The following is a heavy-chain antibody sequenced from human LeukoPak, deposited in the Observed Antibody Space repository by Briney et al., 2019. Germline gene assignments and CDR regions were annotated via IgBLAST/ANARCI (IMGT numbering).Heavy chain of an antibody. J-gene: IGHJ4*02. CDR2: IIPIFGIA. CDR1: GGTFSSYA. V-gene: IGHV1-69*04. CDR3: AGAGGYYDFWSGYPH. D-gene: IGHD3-3*01. Sequence: SVKVSCKASGGTFSSYAISWVRQAPGQGLEWMGRIIPIFGIANYAQKFQGRVTITADKSTSTAYMELSSLRSEDTAVYYCAGAGGYYDFWSGYPHWGQGTLVTVSS.